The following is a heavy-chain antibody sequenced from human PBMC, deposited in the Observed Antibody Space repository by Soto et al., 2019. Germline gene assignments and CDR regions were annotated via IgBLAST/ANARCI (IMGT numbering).Heavy chain of an antibody. V-gene: IGHV4-59*08. CDR1: GGSISSYY. CDR2: IYYSGST. CDR3: ARHKGEAGGITGPTYYYYMDV. D-gene: IGHD1-7*01. J-gene: IGHJ6*03. Sequence: SETLSLTCTVSGGSISSYYWSWIRQPPGKGLEWIGYIYYSGSTNYNPSLKSRVTISVDTSKNQLSLRLSSVTAADTAVYYCARHKGEAGGITGPTYYYYMDVWGKGTTVTVSS.